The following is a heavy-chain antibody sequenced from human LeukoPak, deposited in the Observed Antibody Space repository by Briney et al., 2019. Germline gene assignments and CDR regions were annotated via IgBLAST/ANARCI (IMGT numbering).Heavy chain of an antibody. CDR1: GGSISSSNW. CDR3: ARDSAGIDY. V-gene: IGHV4-4*02. D-gene: IGHD6-19*01. Sequence: SETLSLTCAVSGGSISSSNWWSWVRQPPGKGLEWIGEIYHSGSSNYNPSLKSRVTMSVDKSKNQFSLKLSSLTAADTAVYYCARDSAGIDYWGQGTLVTVSS. J-gene: IGHJ4*02. CDR2: IYHSGSS.